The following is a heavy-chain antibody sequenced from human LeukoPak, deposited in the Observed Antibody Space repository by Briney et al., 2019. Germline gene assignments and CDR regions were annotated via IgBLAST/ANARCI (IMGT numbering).Heavy chain of an antibody. J-gene: IGHJ5*02. CDR2: ISGSGGNT. V-gene: IGHV3-23*01. CDR1: GFSFSSFS. D-gene: IGHD1-26*01. CDR3: ARDRSGSSNWFDP. Sequence: GGSLRLSCAASGFSFSSFSMNWVRQAPGKGLEWVSSISGSGGNTYYAASVKGRFTISRDNSKNTLYLQMNSLRAEDTAVYYCARDRSGSSNWFDPWGQGTLVTVSS.